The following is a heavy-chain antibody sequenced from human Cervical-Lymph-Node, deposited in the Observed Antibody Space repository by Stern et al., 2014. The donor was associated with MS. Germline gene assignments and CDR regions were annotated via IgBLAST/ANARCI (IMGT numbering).Heavy chain of an antibody. CDR3: ARGGNPDWYFDL. J-gene: IGHJ2*01. CDR2: IIPFFGTT. V-gene: IGHV1-69*01. CDR1: GGTFSDYA. Sequence: QVQLVESGAEVKKPGSSVKVSCKASGGTFSDYAISWIRQAPGQGLEWVGGIIPFFGTTNYAQKVQGRVTLTADAATSTAHMELSSLRYDDTAIYYCARGGNPDWYFDLWGRGTLITVSS. D-gene: IGHD2/OR15-2a*01.